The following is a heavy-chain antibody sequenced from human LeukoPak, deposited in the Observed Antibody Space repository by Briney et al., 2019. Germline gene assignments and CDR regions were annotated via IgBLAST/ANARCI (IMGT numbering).Heavy chain of an antibody. D-gene: IGHD2-15*01. Sequence: PSETLSLTCTVSGGSISSSSYYWGWIRQPPGKGLEWIGSIYYSGSTYYDPSLKSRVTISVDTSKNQFSLKLSSVTAADTAVYYCASSPASVAAGTRAFDIWGQGTMVTVSS. V-gene: IGHV4-39*07. CDR1: GGSISSSSYY. CDR3: ASSPASVAAGTRAFDI. CDR2: IYYSGST. J-gene: IGHJ3*02.